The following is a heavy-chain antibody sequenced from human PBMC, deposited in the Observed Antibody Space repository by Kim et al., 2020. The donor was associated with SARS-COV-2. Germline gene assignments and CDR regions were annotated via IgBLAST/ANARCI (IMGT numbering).Heavy chain of an antibody. D-gene: IGHD3-16*01. J-gene: IGHJ6*02. CDR3: ASLYVWTPTYYYYYGMDV. Sequence: ASVKVSCKASGYTFTSYYMHWVRQAPGQGLEWMGIINPSGGSTSYAQKFQGRVTMTRDTSTSTVYMELSSLRSEDTAVYYCASLYVWTPTYYYYYGMDVWGQGTTVTVSS. CDR1: GYTFTSYY. V-gene: IGHV1-46*01. CDR2: INPSGGST.